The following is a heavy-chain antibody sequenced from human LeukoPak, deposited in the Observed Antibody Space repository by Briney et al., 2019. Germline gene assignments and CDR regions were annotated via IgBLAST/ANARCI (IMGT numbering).Heavy chain of an antibody. Sequence: GGSLRLSCAASGFTFSSYWMHWVRQAPGKGLVWVSRMNSDGSSTTYADSVEGRFTISRDNAKNTLHLQMNSLRAEDTAVYYCVRGTPNHDYYYYYMDVWGKGTTVTVSS. CDR3: VRGTPNHDYYYYYMDV. J-gene: IGHJ6*03. CDR1: GFTFSSYW. CDR2: MNSDGSST. V-gene: IGHV3-74*03.